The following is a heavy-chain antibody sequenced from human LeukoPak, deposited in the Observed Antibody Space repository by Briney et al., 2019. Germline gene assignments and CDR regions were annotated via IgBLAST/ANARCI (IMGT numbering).Heavy chain of an antibody. Sequence: PGRSLRLSRAASGFTFSSYGMHWVRQAPGKGLEWVAVISYDGSNKYYADSVKGRFTISRDNSKNTLYLQMNSLRAEDTAVYYCAKEGLYYYDSSGYTEGYFDYWGQGTLVTVSS. CDR3: AKEGLYYYDSSGYTEGYFDY. CDR2: ISYDGSNK. CDR1: GFTFSSYG. V-gene: IGHV3-30*18. D-gene: IGHD3-22*01. J-gene: IGHJ4*02.